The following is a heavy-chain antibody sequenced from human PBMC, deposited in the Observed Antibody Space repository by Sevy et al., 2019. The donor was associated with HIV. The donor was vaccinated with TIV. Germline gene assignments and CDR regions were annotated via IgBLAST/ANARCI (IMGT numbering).Heavy chain of an antibody. V-gene: IGHV3-30-3*01. Sequence: GGSLRLSCAASGFTFSSYAMHWVRQAPGEGLEWVAVISDDGSNKYYADSVKGRFTISRDNSKNTLYLQMSSLRAEDTAMFYCARDRQYCGGGTCYRTGYFDYWGQGTLVTVSS. CDR3: ARDRQYCGGGTCYRTGYFDY. J-gene: IGHJ4*02. D-gene: IGHD2-15*01. CDR1: GFTFSSYA. CDR2: ISDDGSNK.